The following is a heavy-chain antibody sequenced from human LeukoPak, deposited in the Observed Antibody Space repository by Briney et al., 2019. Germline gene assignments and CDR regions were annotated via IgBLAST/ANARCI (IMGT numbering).Heavy chain of an antibody. D-gene: IGHD1-1*01. J-gene: IGHJ5*02. V-gene: IGHV4-39*07. CDR1: GGSISRSSYY. CDR3: AREKTGTYNWFDP. CDR2: INHSGST. Sequence: SETLSLTCSVSGGSISRSSYYWGWIRQPPGKGLQWIGEINHSGSTNYNPSLKSRVTISVDTSKNQFSLKLSSVTAADTAVYYCAREKTGTYNWFDPWGQGTLVTVSS.